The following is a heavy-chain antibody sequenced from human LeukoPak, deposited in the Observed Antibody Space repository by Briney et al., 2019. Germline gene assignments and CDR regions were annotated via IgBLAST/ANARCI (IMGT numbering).Heavy chain of an antibody. J-gene: IGHJ5*02. Sequence: PSETLSLTCTVSGDPISSGNYWGWIRQPPGKGLEWIGSIFHTGSTYFNLSLKSRVTISVDTSKNQFSLKLSSVTAADTAVYYCARDQRPYCSSTSCYRYNWFDPWGQGTLVTVSS. D-gene: IGHD2-2*01. V-gene: IGHV4-38-2*02. CDR1: GDPISSGNY. CDR3: ARDQRPYCSSTSCYRYNWFDP. CDR2: IFHTGST.